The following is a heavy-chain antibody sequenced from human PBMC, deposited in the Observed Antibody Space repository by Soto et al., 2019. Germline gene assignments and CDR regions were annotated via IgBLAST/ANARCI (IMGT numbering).Heavy chain of an antibody. J-gene: IGHJ3*02. CDR1: GFTFSSYW. CDR3: ARITNDYGDKDAFDI. D-gene: IGHD4-17*01. Sequence: PGGSLRLSCAASGFTFSSYWMSWVRQAPGKGLEWVANIKQDGSEKYYVDSVKGRFTISRDNAKNSLYLQMNSLRAEDTAVYYSARITNDYGDKDAFDIWGQGTMVTVSS. V-gene: IGHV3-7*01. CDR2: IKQDGSEK.